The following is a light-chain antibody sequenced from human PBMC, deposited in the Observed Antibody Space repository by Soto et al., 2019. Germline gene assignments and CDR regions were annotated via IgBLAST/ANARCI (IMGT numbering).Light chain of an antibody. CDR1: QSVGSS. CDR3: QQRNDWPLT. J-gene: IGKJ4*01. V-gene: IGKV3-11*01. CDR2: DSS. Sequence: EIVLTQSRATLSLSPGERATLSCRASQSVGSSLAWYQQKPGQATRLLINDSSNRATGIPARFSGSGSGTDFTLTISSLEPEDLAVYYCQQRNDWPLTFGGGTKVEIK.